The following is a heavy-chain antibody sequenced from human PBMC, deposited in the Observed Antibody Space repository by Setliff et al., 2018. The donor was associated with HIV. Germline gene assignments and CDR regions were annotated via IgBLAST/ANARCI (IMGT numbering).Heavy chain of an antibody. CDR2: ITPISGTA. V-gene: IGHV1-69*06. D-gene: IGHD6-13*01. CDR1: GGTFSRYV. J-gene: IGHJ3*02. Sequence: ASVKVSCKASGGTFSRYVISWVRQAPGQGLEWMGGITPISGTANYAQKFQGRVTITADKSTSTAYMELSSLRSEDTAVYYCARVIAAGAHGAFDIWGQGTMVTVSS. CDR3: ARVIAAGAHGAFDI.